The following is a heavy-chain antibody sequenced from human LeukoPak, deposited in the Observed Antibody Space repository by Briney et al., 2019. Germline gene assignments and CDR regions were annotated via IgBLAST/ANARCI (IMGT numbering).Heavy chain of an antibody. CDR3: ARALASCGGDCSLEDPYFDY. Sequence: ASVKVSCKASGYTFTSYAMHWVRQAPGQRLEWMGWINAGNGNTKYSQKFQGRVTITRDTSASTAYMELSSLRSEDTAVYYCARALASCGGDCSLEDPYFDYWGQGTLVTVSS. CDR2: INAGNGNT. D-gene: IGHD2-21*02. V-gene: IGHV1-3*01. J-gene: IGHJ4*02. CDR1: GYTFTSYA.